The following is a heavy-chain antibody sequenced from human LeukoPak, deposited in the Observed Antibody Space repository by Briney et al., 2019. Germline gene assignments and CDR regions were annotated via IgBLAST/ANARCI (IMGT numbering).Heavy chain of an antibody. CDR3: ARDRGLTPGSDPSQNGDYSFDY. CDR1: GGSISSSHW. D-gene: IGHD3-10*01. J-gene: IGHJ4*02. V-gene: IGHV4-4*02. Sequence: TSETLSLTCTVSGGSISSSHWWSWVRPPPGKGLEWIGEIYHSGFTNYNPSLKSRVTISVDKSKNQFSLRLSSVTAADTALYYCARDRGLTPGSDPSQNGDYSFDYWGQGTLVTVSS. CDR2: IYHSGFT.